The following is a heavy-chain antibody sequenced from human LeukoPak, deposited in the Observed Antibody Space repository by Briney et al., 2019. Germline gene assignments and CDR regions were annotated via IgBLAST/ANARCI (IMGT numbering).Heavy chain of an antibody. V-gene: IGHV4-4*07. CDR2: SYTSGSS. J-gene: IGHJ4*02. D-gene: IGHD3-22*01. Sequence: SETLSLTCSVSGGSISSYYWSWIRQPARKGLEWIGRSYTSGSSNYNPSLKSRVTMSVDTSKNQFSLKLSSVTAADTAVYYCAREDLRYDSSGYWSVYYFDYWGQGTLVTVSS. CDR1: GGSISSYY. CDR3: AREDLRYDSSGYWSVYYFDY.